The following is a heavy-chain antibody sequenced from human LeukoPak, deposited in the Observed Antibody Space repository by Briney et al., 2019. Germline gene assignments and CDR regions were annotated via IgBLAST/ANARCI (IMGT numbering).Heavy chain of an antibody. Sequence: GGSLRLSCAASGFTSSNYWMHWVRQAPGKGLEWVSIINSGGAINYADSVKGRFTISRDNPKNTLYLQMNSLRAEDTAVYYCAKRGSYSSSFTSTFDYWGQGTLVTVSS. CDR2: INSGGAI. CDR3: AKRGSYSSSFTSTFDY. V-gene: IGHV3-23*01. D-gene: IGHD6-6*01. CDR1: GFTSSNYW. J-gene: IGHJ4*02.